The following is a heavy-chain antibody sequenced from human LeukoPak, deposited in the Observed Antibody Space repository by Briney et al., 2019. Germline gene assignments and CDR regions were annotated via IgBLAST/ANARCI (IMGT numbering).Heavy chain of an antibody. V-gene: IGHV4-34*01. J-gene: IGHJ5*02. Sequence: PSETLSLTCAVYGGSFSGYYWSWIRQPPGKGLEWIGEINHSGSTNYNPSLKSRVTISVDTSKNQFSLKLSSVTAADTAVYYCASTPSPTIQLGWFNPWGQGTLVTVSS. CDR1: GGSFSGYY. CDR3: ASTPSPTIQLGWFNP. D-gene: IGHD5-18*01. CDR2: INHSGST.